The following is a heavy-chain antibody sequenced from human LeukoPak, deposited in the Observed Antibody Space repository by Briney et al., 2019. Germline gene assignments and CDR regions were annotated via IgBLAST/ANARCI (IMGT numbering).Heavy chain of an antibody. CDR3: ARGRRVTHFDY. J-gene: IGHJ4*02. V-gene: IGHV4-34*01. CDR2: IKHSGST. D-gene: IGHD2-21*02. CDR1: GGSFSGYY. Sequence: SETLSLTCAVYGGSFSGYYWSWIRQPPGKGLEWIGEIKHSGSTNYNPSLKSRVTISVDTSKNQFSLKLSSVTAADTAVYYCARGRRVTHFDYWGQGTLVTVSS.